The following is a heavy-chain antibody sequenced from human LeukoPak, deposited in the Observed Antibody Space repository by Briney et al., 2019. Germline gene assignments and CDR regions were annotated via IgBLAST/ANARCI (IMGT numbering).Heavy chain of an antibody. J-gene: IGHJ4*02. Sequence: PSETLSLTCTVSGDSISNYYWSWIRQPPGKGLEWIGDIYYTGSTNCKPSLKSRVTISVDTSKNQFSLKLNSVTAADTAVYYCASEGSSNWYLDYWGQGTLVTVSS. CDR1: GDSISNYY. CDR3: ASEGSSNWYLDY. V-gene: IGHV4-59*01. CDR2: IYYTGST. D-gene: IGHD6-13*01.